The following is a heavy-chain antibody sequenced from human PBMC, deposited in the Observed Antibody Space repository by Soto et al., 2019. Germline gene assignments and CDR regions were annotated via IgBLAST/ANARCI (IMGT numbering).Heavy chain of an antibody. Sequence: SETLSLTCTVSGDSVSSGSYYWTWVRQTPGKELEWIGYVYYTGNTNYNPSLKSRLIISVDMSKNQFSLKLNSVTAADTAVYYCASAYYDVMTGQSIGYYGVAVWGQGTTVTVSS. CDR2: VYYTGNT. CDR3: ASAYYDVMTGQSIGYYGVAV. CDR1: GDSVSSGSYY. J-gene: IGHJ6*02. D-gene: IGHD3-9*01. V-gene: IGHV4-61*01.